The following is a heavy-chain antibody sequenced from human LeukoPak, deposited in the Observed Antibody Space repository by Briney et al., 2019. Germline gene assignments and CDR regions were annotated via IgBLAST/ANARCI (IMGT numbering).Heavy chain of an antibody. CDR3: ARDSELRYFDWLSTFDY. V-gene: IGHV1-18*01. D-gene: IGHD3-9*01. CDR1: DYTFTSYG. Sequence: ASVKVSCKASDYTFTSYGISWVRQAPGQGLEWMGWISAYNGNTNYAQKLQGRVTMTTDTSTSTAYMELRSLRSDDTAVYYCARDSELRYFDWLSTFDYWGQGTLVTVSS. J-gene: IGHJ4*02. CDR2: ISAYNGNT.